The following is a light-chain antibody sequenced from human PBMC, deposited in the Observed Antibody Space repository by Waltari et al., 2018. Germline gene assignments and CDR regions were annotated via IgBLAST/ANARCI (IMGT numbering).Light chain of an antibody. Sequence: EIVMTQSPDTLSVSPGERATLSCSASESVSSNLAWYQQKPGQAPRLLILGASTRATGIPARFSGSGSGTEFTLTISSLQSEDLAIYYCQQYTDWPPTWTFGQGTRLEIK. CDR3: QQYTDWPPTWT. V-gene: IGKV3-15*01. CDR1: ESVSSN. CDR2: GAS. J-gene: IGKJ5*01.